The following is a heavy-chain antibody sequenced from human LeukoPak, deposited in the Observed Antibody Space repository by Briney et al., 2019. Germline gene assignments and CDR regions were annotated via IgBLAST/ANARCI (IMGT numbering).Heavy chain of an antibody. V-gene: IGHV3-7*03. J-gene: IGHJ4*02. CDR3: ARGVDIVATIWDY. Sequence: GGSLRLPCAASGFTFSTYWMSWVRQAPGKGLEWVANIKIDGSEKYYVDSVKGRFTISRDNAKNSLYPQMNSLRVEDTAVYYCARGVDIVATIWDYWGQGTLVTVSS. CDR2: IKIDGSEK. D-gene: IGHD5-12*01. CDR1: GFTFSTYW.